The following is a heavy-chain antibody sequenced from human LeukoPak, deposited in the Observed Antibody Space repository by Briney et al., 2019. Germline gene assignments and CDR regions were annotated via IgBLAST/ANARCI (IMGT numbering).Heavy chain of an antibody. J-gene: IGHJ4*02. D-gene: IGHD5-24*01. V-gene: IGHV3-48*04. Sequence: GGSLRLSCAASGFTFSSYSMNWVRQAPGKGLEWVSYISSSSSSIYYADSVKGRFTISRDNAKNSLYLQMNSLRAEDTALYYCAEDGDGPFFDYWGQGTLVTVSS. CDR2: ISSSSSSI. CDR3: AEDGDGPFFDY. CDR1: GFTFSSYS.